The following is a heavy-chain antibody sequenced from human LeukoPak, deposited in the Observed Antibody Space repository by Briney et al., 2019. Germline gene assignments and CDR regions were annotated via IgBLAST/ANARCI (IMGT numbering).Heavy chain of an antibody. D-gene: IGHD3-9*01. CDR3: AKDIRRYFDWSRLDY. J-gene: IGHJ4*02. V-gene: IGHV3-9*01. CDR2: ISWNSGSI. CDR1: GFTFDDYA. Sequence: SLRLSCAAPGFTFDDYAMHWVRQAPGKGLEWVSGISWNSGSIGYADSVKGRFTISRDNAKNSLYLQMNSLRAEDTALYYCAKDIRRYFDWSRLDYWGQGTLVTVSS.